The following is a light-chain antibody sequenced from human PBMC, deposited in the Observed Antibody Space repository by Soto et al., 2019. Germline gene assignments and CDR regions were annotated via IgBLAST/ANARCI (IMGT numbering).Light chain of an antibody. CDR3: AAWDDSLNGYV. V-gene: IGLV1-44*01. CDR1: SSNIGSNT. CDR2: SNN. J-gene: IGLJ1*01. Sequence: QSVLTQPPSASGTLGQRVTISCSGSSSNIGSNTVNWYQQLPGTAPKLLIYSNNQRPSGVPDRFSGSKSGTSASLAISGLQSEDGADYYCAAWDDSLNGYVFGTGTKVTVL.